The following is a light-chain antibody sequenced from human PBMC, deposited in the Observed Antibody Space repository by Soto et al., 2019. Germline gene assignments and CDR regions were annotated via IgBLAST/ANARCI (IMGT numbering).Light chain of an antibody. CDR3: ASYTTTGTVL. CDR2: EVS. V-gene: IGLV2-14*01. J-gene: IGLJ2*01. CDR1: SSDIGGFNS. Sequence: QSVLTQPASVSGSPGQSITISCTGTSSDIGGFNSVSWFQQLPGKAPKLMISEVSNRPSGVSNRFSGSKFDNTASLTISGLQAEDEADYYCASYTTTGTVLFGAGTKVTVL.